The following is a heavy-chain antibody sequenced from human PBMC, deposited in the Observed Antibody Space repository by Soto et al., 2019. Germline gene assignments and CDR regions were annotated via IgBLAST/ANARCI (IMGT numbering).Heavy chain of an antibody. Sequence: GESLTTSCKGSGYSFTRYWIVWVLQMPGNGLEWMGIIYPGDSDTRYSPSFQGQVTISADKSISTAYLQWSSLKASDTAMYYCARHSLQMASDYWGQGTLVTVSS. D-gene: IGHD4-4*01. J-gene: IGHJ4*02. CDR2: IYPGDSDT. CDR3: ARHSLQMASDY. V-gene: IGHV5-51*01. CDR1: GYSFTRYW.